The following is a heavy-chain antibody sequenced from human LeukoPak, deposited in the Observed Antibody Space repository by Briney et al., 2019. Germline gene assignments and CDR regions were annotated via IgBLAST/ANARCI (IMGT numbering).Heavy chain of an antibody. J-gene: IGHJ5*02. CDR3: ARDPFDL. CDR2: IKQGGSDK. CDR1: GFTLSNYW. V-gene: IGHV3-7*01. Sequence: GGSLRLSCEASGFTLSNYWMTWVRQAPGKGREWVATIKQGGSDKFYVDSVKGRFTISGDNAKNSLFLEMNSLRVEDTAVYYCARDPFDLWGQGTRVTASS.